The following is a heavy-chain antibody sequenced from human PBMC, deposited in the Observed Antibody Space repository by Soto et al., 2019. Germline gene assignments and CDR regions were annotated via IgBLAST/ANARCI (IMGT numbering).Heavy chain of an antibody. D-gene: IGHD1-26*01. V-gene: IGHV3-23*01. CDR2: IGASGAGT. CDR3: ALRKTGSYFDY. J-gene: IGHJ4*02. CDR1: GFTFSNYA. Sequence: EVQLLESGGGLGQPGGSLRLSCAGSGFTFSNYAMRWVRQAPGTGLEWVSGIGASGAGTYYADSVKGRFTISRDNSKNTLHLQMNSLRAEDTAVYYCALRKTGSYFDYWGQGTLVTVSS.